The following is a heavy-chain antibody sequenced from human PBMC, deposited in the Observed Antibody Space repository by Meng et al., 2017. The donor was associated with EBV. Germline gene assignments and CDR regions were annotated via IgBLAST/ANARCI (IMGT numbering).Heavy chain of an antibody. CDR2: IYWDDEK. V-gene: IGHV2-5*02. J-gene: IGHJ5*02. D-gene: IGHD6-13*01. Sequence: QIHVVESSPTLEKPTQTLPLTCTFPGFPLSTSGVSVGWIRQPPGKTLEWLALIYWDDEKRYSPSLKSRLTITKDTSKNQVVLTMTNMDPVDTATYYCAHRRDEYSSSWYGWFDPWGQGTLVTVSS. CDR1: GFPLSTSGVS. CDR3: AHRRDEYSSSWYGWFDP.